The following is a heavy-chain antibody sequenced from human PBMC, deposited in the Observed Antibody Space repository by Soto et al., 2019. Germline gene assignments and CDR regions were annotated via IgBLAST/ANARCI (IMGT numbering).Heavy chain of an antibody. Sequence: QVQLQESGPGLVKPSQTLSLTCIVSGASISTGGGYWSWIRQLPGKGLEWMGFIYSSGSTSYNPYLRSRLSRSVDTSNNLCSLELGSVTAADTAVYYCAREGPYNSNHYYYPMDVWGQGTSVTVSS. V-gene: IGHV4-31*03. J-gene: IGHJ6*02. D-gene: IGHD6-19*01. CDR3: AREGPYNSNHYYYPMDV. CDR1: GASISTGGGY. CDR2: IYSSGST.